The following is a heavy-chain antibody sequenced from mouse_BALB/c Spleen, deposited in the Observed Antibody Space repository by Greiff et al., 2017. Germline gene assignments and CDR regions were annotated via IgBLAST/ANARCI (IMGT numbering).Heavy chain of an antibody. V-gene: IGHV3-2*02. CDR2: ISYSGST. Sequence: EVKVEESGPGLVKPSQSLSLTCTVTGYSITSDYAWNWIRQFPGNKLEWMGYISYSGSTSYNPSLKSRISITRDTSKNQFFLQLNSVTTEDTATYYCARFDYGSSYRRYFDVWGAGTTVTVSS. D-gene: IGHD1-1*01. J-gene: IGHJ1*01. CDR3: ARFDYGSSYRRYFDV. CDR1: GYSITSDYA.